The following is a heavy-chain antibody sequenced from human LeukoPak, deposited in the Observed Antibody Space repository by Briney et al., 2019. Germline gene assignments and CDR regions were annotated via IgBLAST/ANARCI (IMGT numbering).Heavy chain of an antibody. J-gene: IGHJ4*02. CDR1: GFTFSSYG. V-gene: IGHV3-33*01. CDR3: ARDLGSGSYLSNDY. Sequence: SGGSLRLSCAASGFTFSSYGMHWVRQAPGKGLEWVAVIWYDGSNKYYADSVKGRFTISRDNSKNTLYLQMNSLRAEDTAVYYCARDLGSGSYLSNDYWGQGTLVTVSS. D-gene: IGHD1-26*01. CDR2: IWYDGSNK.